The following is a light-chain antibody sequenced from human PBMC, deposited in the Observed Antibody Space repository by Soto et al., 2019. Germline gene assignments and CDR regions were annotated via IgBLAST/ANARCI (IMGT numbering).Light chain of an antibody. CDR2: GAS. CDR1: QSVRIN. J-gene: IGKJ1*01. Sequence: DIVWTQSPGTLSLSPGERATLCCRASQSVRINVAWYQLKNGQAPRLLVYGASTRASGIPDRFSGSGSGTEFTLTISSLQSEDVAVYYCQEYSKWPSRTFGPWTKVDIK. CDR3: QEYSKWPSRT. V-gene: IGKV3-15*01.